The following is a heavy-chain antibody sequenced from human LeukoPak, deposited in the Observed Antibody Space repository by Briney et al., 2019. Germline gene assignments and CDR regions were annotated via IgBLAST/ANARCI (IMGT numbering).Heavy chain of an antibody. CDR1: GFTFSSYA. D-gene: IGHD3-3*01. CDR2: ISGSGGST. V-gene: IGHV3-23*01. CDR3: AKGGHYTYFEY. Sequence: GGSLRLSCAASGFTFSSYAMSWVRQAPGKGLEWVSAISGSGGSTYYADSVKGRFTISRDNSKNTLYLQMDSLRAEDTAVYYCAKGGHYTYFEYWGQGTLVTVSS. J-gene: IGHJ4*02.